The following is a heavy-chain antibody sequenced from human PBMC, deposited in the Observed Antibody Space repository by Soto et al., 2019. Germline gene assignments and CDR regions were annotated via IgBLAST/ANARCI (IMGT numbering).Heavy chain of an antibody. V-gene: IGHV3-48*01. CDR2: ISSSSSTI. Sequence: EVQLEESGGGLVQPGGSLRLSCAASGFTFSSYSMNWVRQAPGKGLEWVSYISSSSSTIYYADSVKGRFTISRDNAKNSLYLQMNSLRAEDTAVYYSARDQGYSYGPTDYWGQGTLVTVSS. CDR1: GFTFSSYS. J-gene: IGHJ4*02. CDR3: ARDQGYSYGPTDY. D-gene: IGHD5-18*01.